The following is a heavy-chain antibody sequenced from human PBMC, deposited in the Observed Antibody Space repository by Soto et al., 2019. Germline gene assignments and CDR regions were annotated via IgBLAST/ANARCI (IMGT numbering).Heavy chain of an antibody. CDR3: ARHFNNFWSGSPSGYYYGMDV. Sequence: GESLKISCKGSGYSFTSYWIGWVRQMPGKGLEWMGIIYPGDSDNRYSPSFQGQVTISADKSISTAYLQWSSLKASDTAMYYCARHFNNFWSGSPSGYYYGMDVWGQGTTVTVSS. J-gene: IGHJ6*02. CDR1: GYSFTSYW. CDR2: IYPGDSDN. V-gene: IGHV5-51*01. D-gene: IGHD3-3*01.